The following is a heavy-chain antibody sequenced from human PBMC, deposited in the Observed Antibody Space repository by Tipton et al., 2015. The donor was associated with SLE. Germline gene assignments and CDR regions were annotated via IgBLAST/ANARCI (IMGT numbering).Heavy chain of an antibody. J-gene: IGHJ4*02. D-gene: IGHD6-19*01. CDR1: GFTVSSNY. V-gene: IGHV3-53*05. CDR2: IYSGGST. CDR3: ARRKSSSGWDFDY. Sequence: SLRLSCAASGFTVSSNYMSWVRQAPGKGLEWVSVIYSGGSTYYADSVKGRFTISRDNSKNTLYLQMNSLRAEDTAVYYCARRKSSSGWDFDYWGQGTLVAVSS.